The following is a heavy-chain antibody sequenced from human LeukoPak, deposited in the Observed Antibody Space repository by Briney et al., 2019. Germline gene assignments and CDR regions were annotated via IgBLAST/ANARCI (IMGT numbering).Heavy chain of an antibody. CDR2: FDPEDGET. J-gene: IGHJ4*02. Sequence: ASVKVSCKVSGYTLTELSMHWVRQAPGKGLEWMGGFDPEDGETIYAQKFQGRVTMTRDTSTSTVYMELSSLRSEDTAVYYCARGLELRGGDDYWGQGTLVTVSS. V-gene: IGHV1-24*01. CDR1: GYTLTELS. CDR3: ARGLELRGGDDY. D-gene: IGHD3-16*01.